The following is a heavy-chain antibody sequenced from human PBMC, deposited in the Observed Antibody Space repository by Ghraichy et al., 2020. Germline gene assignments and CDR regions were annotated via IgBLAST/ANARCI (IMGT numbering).Heavy chain of an antibody. CDR2: IHWNDDK. D-gene: IGHD3-10*01. J-gene: IGHJ4*02. V-gene: IGHV2-5*01. CDR3: ASSPRQSISGTSYSTFDH. CDR1: GFSFRSNEVA. Sequence: SGPTLVKPTQTLTLTCTFSGFSFRSNEVAVGWIRQPPGKALEWLALIHWNDDKFYSPALKTRLAITKYTSLKEVVLTMTDMAPVDTGTYFCASSPRQSISGTSYSTFDHWGRGALVTVSS.